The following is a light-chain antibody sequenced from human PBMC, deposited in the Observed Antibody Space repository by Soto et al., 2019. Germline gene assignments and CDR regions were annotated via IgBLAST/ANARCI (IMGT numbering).Light chain of an antibody. CDR1: QGLSGSY. CDR3: QQYNNWPWT. V-gene: IGKV3-20*01. CDR2: GAS. J-gene: IGKJ1*01. Sequence: VWTLSPGTLSLSQGERATLSCRASQGLSGSYLAWYQQKPGQAPRLPIYGASSRATGIPDRFSGSGSGTDFTLTISSLQSEDFAVYYCQQYNNWPWTFAQGTKVDIK.